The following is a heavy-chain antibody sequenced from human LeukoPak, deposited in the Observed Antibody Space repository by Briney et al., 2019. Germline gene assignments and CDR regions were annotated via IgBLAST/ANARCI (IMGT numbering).Heavy chain of an antibody. CDR3: VRVYGGNSVDY. CDR2: IYPGDSDT. J-gene: IGHJ4*02. Sequence: GASLQISCKGSGYNFPSSWIGWVRQMPGKGLEWMGIIYPGDSDTKYSPSFQGQVTISADKSINTAYLQWSSLKASDTAMYYCVRVYGGNSVDYWGQGTLVTVSS. CDR1: GYNFPSSW. D-gene: IGHD4-23*01. V-gene: IGHV5-51*01.